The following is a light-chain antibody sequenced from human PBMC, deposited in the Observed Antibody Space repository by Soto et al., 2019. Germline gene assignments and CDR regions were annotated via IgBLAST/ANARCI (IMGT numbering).Light chain of an antibody. V-gene: IGLV2-8*01. J-gene: IGLJ1*01. CDR1: SSDVGGYNY. CDR3: SSYAGSNNFNV. Sequence: QSVLTQPPSASGSPGQSVTISCTGTSSDVGGYNYVSWYQQHPGKAPKLMICDVSKRPSGVPDRFSGSKSGNTASLTVSGLQAEDEADYYCSSYAGSNNFNVFGTGTKVT. CDR2: DVS.